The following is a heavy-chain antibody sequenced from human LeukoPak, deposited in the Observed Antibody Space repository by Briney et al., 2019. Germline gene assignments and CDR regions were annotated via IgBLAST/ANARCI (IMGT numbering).Heavy chain of an antibody. CDR2: ISGSGGST. CDR1: GFTFSSYA. Sequence: GGSLRLSCAASGFTFSSYAMSWVRQAPGKGLEWVSAISGSGGSTYYADSVKGRFTISRDNAKNSLYLQMNSLRAEDTAVYYCARDTDFWSGYYIRYYYYYMDVWGKGTTVTVSS. V-gene: IGHV3-23*01. D-gene: IGHD3-3*01. J-gene: IGHJ6*03. CDR3: ARDTDFWSGYYIRYYYYYMDV.